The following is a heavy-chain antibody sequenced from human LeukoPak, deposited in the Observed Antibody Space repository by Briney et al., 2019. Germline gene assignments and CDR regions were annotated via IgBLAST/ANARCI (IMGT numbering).Heavy chain of an antibody. J-gene: IGHJ4*02. CDR1: GYTFTGYY. CDR3: ARGPRITIFGVVTAPHDY. CDR2: INPNSGGT. Sequence: GASVKVSCKASGYTFTGYYMHRVRQAPGQGLEWMGRINPNSGGTNYAQKFQGRVTMTRDTSISTAYMELSRLRSDDTAVYYCARGPRITIFGVVTAPHDYWGQGTLVTVSS. D-gene: IGHD3-3*01. V-gene: IGHV1-2*06.